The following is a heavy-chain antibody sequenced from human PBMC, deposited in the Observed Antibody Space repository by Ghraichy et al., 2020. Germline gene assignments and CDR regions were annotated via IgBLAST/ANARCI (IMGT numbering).Heavy chain of an antibody. V-gene: IGHV1-18*01. CDR1: GDMFPSYA. CDR2: IRPNNGYT. J-gene: IGHJ6*02. CDR3: ASAFPDSDFWSPVYRASSYYVLDL. Sequence: ASVKVSCRASGDMFPSYAINWVRQARGQGLEWMGWIRPNNGYTKYAEELQGRVTMTTDRSTSTVYMELRGLISDETAVYYCASAFPDSDFWSPVYRASSYYVLDLWGQGTTVTVSS. D-gene: IGHD3-3*01.